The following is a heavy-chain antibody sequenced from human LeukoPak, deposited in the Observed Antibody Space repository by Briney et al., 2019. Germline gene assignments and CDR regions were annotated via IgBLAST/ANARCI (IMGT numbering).Heavy chain of an antibody. D-gene: IGHD3-10*02. Sequence: GGSLRLSCAASGFTFNTYTINWVRQAPGKGLEWVSYISSSGSTIYYADSVKGRFTISRDNAKNSLYLQMNSLRAEDTAVYYCAELGITMIGGVWGKGTTVTISS. CDR2: ISSSGSTI. CDR1: GFTFNTYT. V-gene: IGHV3-48*04. J-gene: IGHJ6*04. CDR3: AELGITMIGGV.